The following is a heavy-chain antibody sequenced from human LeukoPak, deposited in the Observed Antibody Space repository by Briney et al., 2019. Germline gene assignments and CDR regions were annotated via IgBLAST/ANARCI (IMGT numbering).Heavy chain of an antibody. CDR3: ARDVDFDY. J-gene: IGHJ4*02. V-gene: IGHV3-74*01. CDR1: GFTFSSYW. Sequence: GGSLRLSCVASGFTFSSYWMHWVRQDPVKGLVWVSRINSDGTSTTYADSVKGRLTISRDNAEKTVYLQMDSLTADDSAVYYCARDVDFDYWGQGTLVTVSS. CDR2: INSDGTST.